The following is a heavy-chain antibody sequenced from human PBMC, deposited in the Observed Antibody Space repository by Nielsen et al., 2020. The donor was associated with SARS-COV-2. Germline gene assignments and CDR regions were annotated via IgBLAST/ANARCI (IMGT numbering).Heavy chain of an antibody. CDR2: INHSGST. CDR3: ARGVVVPAASMDV. J-gene: IGHJ6*03. Sequence: SETLSLTCAVYGGSFSGYYWSWIRQPPGKGLEWIGEINHSGSTNYNPSLKSRVTISVDTSKNQFSLKLISVTAADTAVYYCARGVVVPAASMDVWGKGTTVTVSS. D-gene: IGHD2-2*01. V-gene: IGHV4-34*01. CDR1: GGSFSGYY.